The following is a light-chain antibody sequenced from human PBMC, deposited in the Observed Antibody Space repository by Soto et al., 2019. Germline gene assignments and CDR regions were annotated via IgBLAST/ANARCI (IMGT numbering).Light chain of an antibody. V-gene: IGKV3-11*01. Sequence: EIVMTQSPATLSVSAGERATLSCGASQSISSNLAWYQQKPGQAPRLLIYDSSNRATGIPARFSGSGSGTDFTLTISSLEPEDFALYYCQQRADWPITFGPGTKVDIK. CDR2: DSS. CDR3: QQRADWPIT. J-gene: IGKJ3*01. CDR1: QSISSN.